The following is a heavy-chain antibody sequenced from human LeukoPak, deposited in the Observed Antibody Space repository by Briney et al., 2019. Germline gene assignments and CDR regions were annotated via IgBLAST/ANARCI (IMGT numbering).Heavy chain of an antibody. D-gene: IGHD2-15*01. Sequence: PGGSLRLSCVTSGFNFNRYVMGWVRQAPGKGLEWVSSLSSTGTYIYYADSVKGRFTISRDNAWNSVHLQMRSQRAEDTAQYFCTRADCSGGTCRFDFWGQGTPVSVSS. V-gene: IGHV3-21*06. CDR2: LSSTGTYI. CDR1: GFNFNRYV. J-gene: IGHJ4*02. CDR3: TRADCSGGTCRFDF.